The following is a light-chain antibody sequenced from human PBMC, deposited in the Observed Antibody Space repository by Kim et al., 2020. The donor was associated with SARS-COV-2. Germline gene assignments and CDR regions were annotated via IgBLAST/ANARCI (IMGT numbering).Light chain of an antibody. J-gene: IGKJ1*01. V-gene: IGKV1-39*01. Sequence: ASVGDRVIVTCRASQNINNFLNWYQLKPGKAPKLLISGASTLQSGVPTRFSGSGSGTQFTLTIGSLQPEDFATYSCQQSYTLPWTFGQGTEVDIK. CDR1: QNINNF. CDR2: GAS. CDR3: QQSYTLPWT.